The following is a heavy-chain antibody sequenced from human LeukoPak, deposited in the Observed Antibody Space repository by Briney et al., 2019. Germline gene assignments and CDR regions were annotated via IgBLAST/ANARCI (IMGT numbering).Heavy chain of an antibody. CDR2: IYYSGST. D-gene: IGHD2-2*01. J-gene: IGHJ3*02. Sequence: SETLSLTCTVSGGSISSYYWSWIRQPPGKGLEWIGYIYYSGSTNYNPSLKSRVTISVDTSKNQFSLKLSSVTAADTAVYYCARDCSSISCNDYDAFDIWGLETMVTVSS. CDR1: GGSISSYY. V-gene: IGHV4-59*01. CDR3: ARDCSSISCNDYDAFDI.